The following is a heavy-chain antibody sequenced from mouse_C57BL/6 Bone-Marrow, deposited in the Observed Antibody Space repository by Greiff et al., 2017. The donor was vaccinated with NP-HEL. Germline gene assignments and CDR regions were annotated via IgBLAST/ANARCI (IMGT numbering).Heavy chain of an antibody. CDR3: ARWDYYGSPFAY. J-gene: IGHJ3*01. Sequence: EVKVVESGGGLVKPGGSLKLSCAASGFTFSDYGMHWVRQAPEKGLEWVAYISSGSSTIYYADTVKGRFTISRDNAKNTLFLQRTSLRSEDTAMYYCARWDYYGSPFAYWGQGTLVTVSA. V-gene: IGHV5-17*01. D-gene: IGHD1-1*01. CDR2: ISSGSSTI. CDR1: GFTFSDYG.